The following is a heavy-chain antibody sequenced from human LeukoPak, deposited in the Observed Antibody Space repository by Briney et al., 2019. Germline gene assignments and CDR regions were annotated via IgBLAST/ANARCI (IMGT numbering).Heavy chain of an antibody. J-gene: IGHJ5*02. CDR1: GFTFSSYA. V-gene: IGHV3-30-3*01. D-gene: IGHD6-13*01. CDR3: ARARPARQQLTT. CDR2: ISYDGSNK. Sequence: GGALRLSCAASGFTFSSYAMHWVRQAPGKGLEWVAVISYDGSNKYYADSVKGRFTISRDNSKNTLYLQMNSLRAEDTAVYYCARARPARQQLTTWGQGTLVTVSS.